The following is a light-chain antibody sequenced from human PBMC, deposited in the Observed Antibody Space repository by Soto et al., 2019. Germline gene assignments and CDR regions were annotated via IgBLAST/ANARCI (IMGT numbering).Light chain of an antibody. Sequence: DIQMTQSPSSLSASVGDRVTITCQASHDISNYLNWYQHKPLKAPKLLIYDASNLETGVPSRFSGSGSGTDFTFTISSLQPEDIATYYCQQYDNLPPFTFGPGNQVD. J-gene: IGKJ3*01. CDR2: DAS. CDR1: HDISNY. V-gene: IGKV1-33*01. CDR3: QQYDNLPPFT.